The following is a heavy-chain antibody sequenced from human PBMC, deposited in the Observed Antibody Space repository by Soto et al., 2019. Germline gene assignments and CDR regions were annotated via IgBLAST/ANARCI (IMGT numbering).Heavy chain of an antibody. J-gene: IGHJ4*02. D-gene: IGHD3-16*02. Sequence: GGSLRLSCAASGFTVSSNYMTWVRQAPGKGLEWVSVIYTAGNTYYADSVKGRFTISVDTSTNQFSLRVTSVTAADTAVYYCARIRGLGEVSPYFDYWGQGALVNVSS. V-gene: IGHV3-53*05. CDR2: IYTAGNT. CDR3: ARIRGLGEVSPYFDY. CDR1: GFTVSSNY.